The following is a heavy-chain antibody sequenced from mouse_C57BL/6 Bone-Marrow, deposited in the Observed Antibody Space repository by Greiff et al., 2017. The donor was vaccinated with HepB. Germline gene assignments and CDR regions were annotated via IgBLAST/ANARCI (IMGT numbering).Heavy chain of an antibody. CDR2: ISYDGSN. V-gene: IGHV3-6*01. CDR1: GYSITSGYY. J-gene: IGHJ3*01. CDR3: ARERGYLTWFAY. D-gene: IGHD3-2*02. Sequence: EVKLVESGPGLVKPSQSLSLTCSVTGYSITSGYYWNWIRQFPGNKLEWMGYISYDGSNNYNPSLKNRISITRDTSKNQFFLKLNSVTTEDTATYYCARERGYLTWFAYWGQGTLVTVSA.